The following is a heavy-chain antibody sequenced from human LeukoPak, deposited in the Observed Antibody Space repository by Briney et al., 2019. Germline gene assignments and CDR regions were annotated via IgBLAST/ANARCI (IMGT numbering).Heavy chain of an antibody. CDR2: IYYSGST. V-gene: IGHV4-59*08. CDR3: ARHVLKYYYYYGMDV. Sequence: SETLSLTCTVSGGSISSYYWSWIRQPPGKGLEWIGYIYYSGSTNYNPSLKSRVTISVDTSKNQFSLKLSSVTAADPAVYYCARHVLKYYYYYGMDVWGQGTPVTVSS. D-gene: IGHD2-8*02. CDR1: GGSISSYY. J-gene: IGHJ6*02.